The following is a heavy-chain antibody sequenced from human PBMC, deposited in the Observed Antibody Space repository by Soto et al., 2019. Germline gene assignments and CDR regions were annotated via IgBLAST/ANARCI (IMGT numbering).Heavy chain of an antibody. Sequence: GGSLRLSCAASGFTFSSYAMSWVRQAPGKGLEWVSAISGSGGSTYYADSVKGRFTISRDNAKNSVYLQMNSLRAGDTAVYYCARGRSNQYESGPPPKFDPWGRGTLVTVSS. CDR1: GFTFSSYA. J-gene: IGHJ5*02. CDR3: ARGRSNQYESGPPPKFDP. V-gene: IGHV3-23*01. D-gene: IGHD2-8*01. CDR2: ISGSGGST.